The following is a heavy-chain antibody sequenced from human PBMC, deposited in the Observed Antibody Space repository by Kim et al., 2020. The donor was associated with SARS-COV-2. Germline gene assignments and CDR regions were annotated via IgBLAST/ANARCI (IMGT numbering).Heavy chain of an antibody. Sequence: GGSLRLSCAASGFTLSNYWMHWVRQAPGKGLEWVSRVNGDGGSTDYAGSVKGRFTISRDNAKNTLYLQINSLSVEDTAVYYCVRDGPPGTFGSGNFYFWGQGTTVTVSS. CDR2: VNGDGGST. J-gene: IGHJ3*01. V-gene: IGHV3-74*01. CDR3: VRDGPPGTFGSGNFYF. CDR1: GFTLSNYW. D-gene: IGHD3-10*01.